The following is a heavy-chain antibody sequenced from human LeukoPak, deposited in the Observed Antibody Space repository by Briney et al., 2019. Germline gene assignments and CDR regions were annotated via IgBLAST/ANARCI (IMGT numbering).Heavy chain of an antibody. CDR3: ARDNNPAGTYYYDSSGYPMAPAFDI. J-gene: IGHJ3*02. V-gene: IGHV4-30-4*01. CDR1: GGSISSGDYY. CDR2: IYYSGST. D-gene: IGHD3-22*01. Sequence: SETLSLTCTVSGGSISSGDYYWSWIRQPPGKGLEWIGYIYYSGSTYYNPSLKSRVTISVDTSKNQFSLKLSSVTAADTAVYYCARDNNPAGTYYYDSSGYPMAPAFDIWGQGTMVTVSS.